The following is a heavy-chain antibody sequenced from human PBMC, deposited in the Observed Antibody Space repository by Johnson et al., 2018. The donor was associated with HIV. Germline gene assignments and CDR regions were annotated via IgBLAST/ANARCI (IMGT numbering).Heavy chain of an antibody. D-gene: IGHD3-3*01. CDR2: TSYDGTNK. J-gene: IGHJ3*02. CDR3: ARDRRDDFWSGYSHGFDI. Sequence: QVQLVESGGGLVQPGGSLRLSCAASGFTFSSYWMSWVRQAPGKGLAWVAVTSYDGTNKYYTDSVKGRFTISRDNSKKTLYLQMNSLRAEDTAVYYCARDRRDDFWSGYSHGFDIWGQGTMVTVSS. V-gene: IGHV3-30*03. CDR1: GFTFSSYW.